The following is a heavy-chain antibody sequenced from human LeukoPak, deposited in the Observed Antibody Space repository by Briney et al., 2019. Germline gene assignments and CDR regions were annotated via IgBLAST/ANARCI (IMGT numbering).Heavy chain of an antibody. V-gene: IGHV1-24*01. CDR1: GYTLTELS. J-gene: IGHJ4*02. CDR3: AILYSGSYYFDY. CDR2: LDPGDGET. D-gene: IGHD1-26*01. Sequence: ASVKVSCKVSGYTLTELSMHWVRQAPGKGLEWMGGLDPGDGETIYAQKFQGRVTMTEDTSTDTAYMELSSLRSEDTAVYYCAILYSGSYYFDYWGQGTLVTVSS.